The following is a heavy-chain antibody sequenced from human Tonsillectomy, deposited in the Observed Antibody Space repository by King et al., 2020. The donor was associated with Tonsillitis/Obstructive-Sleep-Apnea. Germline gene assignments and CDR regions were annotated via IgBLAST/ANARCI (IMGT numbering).Heavy chain of an antibody. CDR2: IYYSGST. D-gene: IGHD3-3*01. CDR3: ARLPSDDFWSGYPDY. V-gene: IGHV4-39*01. CDR1: GGSISSSSYY. J-gene: IGHJ4*02. Sequence: QLQESGPGLVKPSETLSLTCTVSGGSISSSSYYWGWIRQPPGKGLEWIGSIYYSGSTYYNPSLKSRVTISVDTSKNQFSLKLSSVTAADTAVYYCARLPSDDFWSGYPDYWGQGTLVTVSS.